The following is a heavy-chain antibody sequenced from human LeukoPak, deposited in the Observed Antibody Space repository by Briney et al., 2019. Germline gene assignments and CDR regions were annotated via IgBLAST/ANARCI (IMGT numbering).Heavy chain of an antibody. CDR1: GFTFSTYS. CDR3: ARDSPYSSSWSLRFDP. D-gene: IGHD6-13*01. J-gene: IGHJ5*02. CDR2: ISSSSSTI. V-gene: IGHV3-48*01. Sequence: GGSLRLSCAASGFTFSTYSMNWVRQAPGKGLEWVSYISSSSSTIYYADSVKGRFTISRDNAKNSLYLQMNSLRAEDTAVYYCARDSPYSSSWSLRFDPWGQGTLVTVSS.